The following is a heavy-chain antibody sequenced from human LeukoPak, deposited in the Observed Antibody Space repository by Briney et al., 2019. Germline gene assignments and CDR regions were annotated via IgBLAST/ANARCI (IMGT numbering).Heavy chain of an antibody. D-gene: IGHD3-10*02. V-gene: IGHV3-30*04. CDR2: ISYDGSNK. CDR3: AELGITMIGGV. CDR1: GFTFSSYA. J-gene: IGHJ6*04. Sequence: GGSLRLSCAASGFTFSSYAMHWVRQAPGKGLEWVAVISYDGSNKYYADSVKGRFTISRDTAKSSLYLQMNSLRAEDTAVYYCAELGITMIGGVWGKGTTVTISS.